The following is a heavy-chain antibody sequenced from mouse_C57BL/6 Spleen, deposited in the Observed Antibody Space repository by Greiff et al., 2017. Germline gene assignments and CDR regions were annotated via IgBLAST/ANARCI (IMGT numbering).Heavy chain of an antibody. J-gene: IGHJ2*01. Sequence: EVQLQQSGPELVKPGASVKISCKASGYTFTDYYMNWVKQSHGKSLEWIGEINPNNGGTSYNQKFKGKATLTVDKSSSTAYLELRSLTSEDSAVYYCARKRPYFDYWGQGTTRTVSS. CDR1: GYTFTDYY. CDR3: ARKRPYFDY. V-gene: IGHV1-26*01. CDR2: INPNNGGT.